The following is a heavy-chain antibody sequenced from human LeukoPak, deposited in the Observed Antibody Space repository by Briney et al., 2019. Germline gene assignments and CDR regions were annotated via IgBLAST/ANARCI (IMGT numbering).Heavy chain of an antibody. D-gene: IGHD6-19*01. J-gene: IGHJ4*02. V-gene: IGHV2-5*01. CDR2: INWNDDK. CDR3: AHRHMPAVPGVFEY. CDR1: GFSLRNSGEA. Sequence: SGPTLVNPTQTLTLTCTFSGFSLRNSGEAVGWIRRPPGKALEWLAVINWNDDKRYRPSLKSRLTITKDTSKNQVVLTMTNMDPVDTATYFCAHRHMPAVPGVFEYWGQGTLVTVSS.